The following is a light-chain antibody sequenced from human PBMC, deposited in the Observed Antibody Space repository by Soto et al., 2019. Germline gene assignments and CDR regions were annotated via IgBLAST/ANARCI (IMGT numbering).Light chain of an antibody. V-gene: IGKV3-11*01. J-gene: IGKJ4*01. CDR1: ESVGNY. CDR2: DAS. CDR3: QQRSSWPPPT. Sequence: IVLTQSPATLSFSPGERATLSCRASESVGNYLAWYQEKPGQAPRLLIYDASNRATGIPPRFSGSGSGTDFTLTISSLEPEDFAVYYCQQRSSWPPPTFGGGTKVEI.